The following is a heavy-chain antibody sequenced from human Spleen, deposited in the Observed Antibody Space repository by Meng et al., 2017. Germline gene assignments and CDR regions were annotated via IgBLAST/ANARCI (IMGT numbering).Heavy chain of an antibody. CDR2: IYHSGST. CDR3: ARGYSRGKYFQH. Sequence: GQPQESGPGLVRPWGTLSRTCAVSGGSISSSNWWSWVRQPPGKGLEWIGEIYHSGSTNYNPFLKSRVTISLDTTKKQISLKKRSVTAADTAVYYCARGYSRGKYFQHWGQGTLVTVSS. J-gene: IGHJ1*01. V-gene: IGHV4-4*02. CDR1: GGSISSSNW. D-gene: IGHD6-13*01.